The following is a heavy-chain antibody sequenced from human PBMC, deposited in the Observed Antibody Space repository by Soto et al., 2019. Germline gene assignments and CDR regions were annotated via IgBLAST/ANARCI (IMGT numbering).Heavy chain of an antibody. CDR1: GGSISSSSYY. Sequence: PSETLSLTCTVSGGSISSSSYYWGWIRQPPGKGLEWIGNVYYGGSTYYNPSLKSRVTISVETSKSQFSLKLSPVTAADTAVYYCARATYYYGSGTLRRYYGMDVWGQGTTVTSP. J-gene: IGHJ6*02. D-gene: IGHD3-10*01. CDR3: ARATYYYGSGTLRRYYGMDV. CDR2: VYYGGST. V-gene: IGHV4-39*07.